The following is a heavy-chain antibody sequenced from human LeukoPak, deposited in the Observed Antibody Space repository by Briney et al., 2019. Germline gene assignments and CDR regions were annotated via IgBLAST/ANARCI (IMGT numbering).Heavy chain of an antibody. CDR2: IYYSGST. CDR1: GDSISSRDYY. V-gene: IGHV4-30-4*08. J-gene: IGHJ3*02. D-gene: IGHD2-21*02. CDR3: ARGFDGYNAFDI. Sequence: SQTLSLTCSVSGDSISSRDYYWSWIRQPPGKGLECIGYIYYSGSTSYNPSLKSRVTISVDTSKNQFSLRLSSVTAADTAVYYCARGFDGYNAFDIWGQGTMVTVSS.